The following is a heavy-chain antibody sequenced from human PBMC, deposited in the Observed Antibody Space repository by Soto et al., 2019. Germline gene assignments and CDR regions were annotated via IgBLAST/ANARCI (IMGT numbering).Heavy chain of an antibody. D-gene: IGHD3-10*01. CDR3: AKGGLVRGANYDSFDP. J-gene: IGHJ5*02. Sequence: QVHLQQSGPGLVKPSQTLSLTCAISGDSVSSTSAGWSWIRQSPSRGLEWLGRTFYRSKWYIDYALSVKSRITINADTSKNQLSLQLNSVTPDDTAVYYCAKGGLVRGANYDSFDPWGQGILVTVSS. CDR2: TFYRSKWYI. CDR1: GDSVSSTSAG. V-gene: IGHV6-1*01.